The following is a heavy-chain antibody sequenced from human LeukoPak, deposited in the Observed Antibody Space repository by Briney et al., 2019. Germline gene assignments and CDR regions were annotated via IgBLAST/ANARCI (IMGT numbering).Heavy chain of an antibody. CDR2: INEGGDDI. Sequence: GGSLRLSCAASGFTFSIFGMSWVRQAPGKGLEWVSPINEGGDDIYYANSVKGRFTVSRDNSRNTLYLQMNSLRVEDTAVYYCAKSGWLHNLGQGTLVTVSS. J-gene: IGHJ4*02. CDR1: GFTFSIFG. D-gene: IGHD6-19*01. CDR3: AKSGWLHN. V-gene: IGHV3-23*01.